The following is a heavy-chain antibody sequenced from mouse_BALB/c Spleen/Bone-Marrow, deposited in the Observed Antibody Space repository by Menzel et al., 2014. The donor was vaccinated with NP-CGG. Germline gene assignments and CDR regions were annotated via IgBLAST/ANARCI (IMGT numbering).Heavy chain of an antibody. CDR2: VDPSDGYT. CDR3: ARGGDNFAWFAY. D-gene: IGHD1-3*01. V-gene: IGHV1-69*02. CDR1: GYTFTTYW. J-gene: IGHJ3*01. Sequence: VQLQQSGAELVTPGASVKLSCKASGYTFTTYWMHWVKRRPGHGLEWIGQVDPSDGYTNYSQMFKGKATLTVDKSSSTAYMQLNSLSSEDSAVYYCARGGDNFAWFAYWGQGTLVTVSA.